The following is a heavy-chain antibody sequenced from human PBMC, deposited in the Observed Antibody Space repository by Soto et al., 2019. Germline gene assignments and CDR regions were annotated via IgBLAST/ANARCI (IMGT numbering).Heavy chain of an antibody. V-gene: IGHV1-2*04. CDR2: INPNSGGT. Sequence: GASVKVSCKASGYTFTSYAMHCVRQAPGQRLEWMGWINPNSGGTNYAQKFQGWVTMTRDTSISTAYMELSRLRSDDTAVYYCATTTIKRGYCSSTSCFNYGMDVWVQGTTVTVSS. CDR3: ATTTIKRGYCSSTSCFNYGMDV. J-gene: IGHJ6*02. CDR1: GYTFTSYA. D-gene: IGHD2-2*01.